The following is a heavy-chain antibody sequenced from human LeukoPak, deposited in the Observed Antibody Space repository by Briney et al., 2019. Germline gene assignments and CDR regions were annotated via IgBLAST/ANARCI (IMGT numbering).Heavy chain of an antibody. D-gene: IGHD3-9*01. CDR3: ARGLHDILTGYYKDNWFDP. V-gene: IGHV4-34*01. CDR1: GGSFSGYY. J-gene: IGHJ5*02. CDR2: INHSGST. Sequence: PSETLSPTCAVYGGSFSGYYWSWIRQPPGKGLEWIGEINHSGSTNYNPSLKSRVTISVDTSKNQFSLKLSSVTAADTAVYYCARGLHDILTGYYKDNWFDPWGQGTLVTVSS.